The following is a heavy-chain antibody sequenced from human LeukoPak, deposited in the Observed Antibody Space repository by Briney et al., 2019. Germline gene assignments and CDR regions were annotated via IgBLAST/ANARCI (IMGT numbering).Heavy chain of an antibody. V-gene: IGHV4-59*01. CDR3: ARMHGYCSGGSCYNNYFDY. J-gene: IGHJ4*02. CDR1: GVSISSYY. Sequence: AATLSLTCTVSGVSISSYYWSWIRQPAGKGLEWIGYIYYSGSTNYNPSLKSRVTISVDTSKNQFSLKLSSVTAADTAVYYCARMHGYCSGGSCYNNYFDYWGQGTLVTVSS. CDR2: IYYSGST. D-gene: IGHD2-15*01.